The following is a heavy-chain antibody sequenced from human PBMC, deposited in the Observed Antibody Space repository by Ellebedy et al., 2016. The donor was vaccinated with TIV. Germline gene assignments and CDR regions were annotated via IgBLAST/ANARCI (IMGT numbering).Heavy chain of an antibody. Sequence: GGSLRLXXAASGFTFDDYAMHWVRQAPGKGLEWVSGISWNSGNIRYADSVKGRFTISRDNAKNSLYLQMNSLRAEDTAVYYCARVRGGYYFDYWGQGTLVTVSS. D-gene: IGHD2-15*01. CDR2: ISWNSGNI. J-gene: IGHJ4*02. CDR3: ARVRGGYYFDY. CDR1: GFTFDDYA. V-gene: IGHV3-9*01.